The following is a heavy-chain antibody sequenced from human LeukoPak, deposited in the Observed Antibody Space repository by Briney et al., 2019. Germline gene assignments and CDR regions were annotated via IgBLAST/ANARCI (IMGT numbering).Heavy chain of an antibody. D-gene: IGHD3-10*01. CDR2: IYYSGST. CDR3: ARGTMARGSGDDAFDI. V-gene: IGHV4-39*07. CDR1: GGSISSSSYY. J-gene: IGHJ3*02. Sequence: SETLSLTCTVSGGSISSSSYYWGWIRQPPGKGLEWIGSIYYSGSTYYNPSLKSRVTISVDTSKNQFSLKLSSVTAADTAVYYCARGTMARGSGDDAFDIWGQGTMVTVSS.